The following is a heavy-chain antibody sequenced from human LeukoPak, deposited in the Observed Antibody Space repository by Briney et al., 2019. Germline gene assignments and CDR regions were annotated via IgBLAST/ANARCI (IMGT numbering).Heavy chain of an antibody. V-gene: IGHV3-7*03. CDR2: IKQDGSEK. CDR1: GFTFSNYV. CDR3: ARDDGGWLPFDY. D-gene: IGHD6-19*01. J-gene: IGHJ4*02. Sequence: GGSLRLSCAASGFTFSNYVMSWVRQAPGKGLEWVANIKQDGSEKYYVDSVKGRFTISRDNAKNSLYLQMNSLRAEDTAVYYCARDDGGWLPFDYWGQGTLVTVSS.